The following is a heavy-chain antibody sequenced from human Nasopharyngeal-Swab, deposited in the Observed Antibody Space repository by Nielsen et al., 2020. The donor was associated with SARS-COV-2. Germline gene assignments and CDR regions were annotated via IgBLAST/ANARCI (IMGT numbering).Heavy chain of an antibody. Sequence: WSRQSPGKALEWLAHFFSTGDPSYSSSLKRRLTVSEDTSKSQVVLTMTNMDPADTATYYCARKMYYFHAMDVWGQGTTVTVSS. D-gene: IGHD5-24*01. CDR3: ARKMYYFHAMDV. V-gene: IGHV2-26*01. CDR2: FFSTGDP. J-gene: IGHJ6*02.